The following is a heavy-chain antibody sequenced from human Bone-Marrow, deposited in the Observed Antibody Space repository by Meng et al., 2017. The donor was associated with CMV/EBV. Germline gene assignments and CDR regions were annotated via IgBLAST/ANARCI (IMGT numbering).Heavy chain of an antibody. CDR2: IKPNSGGT. Sequence: ASVKVSCKASGDTFTGYYMHWVRQAPGQGLEWMGWIKPNSGGTNYAQKFEGRVTMTRDTSISTAYMELRRLRSDDTAVYYCARVIRGTRVVEAAGNANDYWGQGTLVTVSS. J-gene: IGHJ4*02. CDR1: GDTFTGYY. CDR3: ARVIRGTRVVEAAGNANDY. V-gene: IGHV1-2*02. D-gene: IGHD6-13*01.